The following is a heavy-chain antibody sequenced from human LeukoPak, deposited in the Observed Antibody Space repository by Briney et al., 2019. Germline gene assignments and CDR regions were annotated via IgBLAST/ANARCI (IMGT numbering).Heavy chain of an antibody. CDR2: ISYDGSNK. V-gene: IGHV3-30-3*01. CDR3: ARDSTSGRYCSSTSCQYY. J-gene: IGHJ4*02. Sequence: PGGSLRLSCAASGFTFSSYAMHWVRQAPGKGLEWVAVISYDGSNKYYADSVKGRFTISRDNSKNTLYLQMNNLRAEDTAVYYCARDSTSGRYCSSTSCQYYWGQGTLVTVSS. CDR1: GFTFSSYA. D-gene: IGHD2-2*01.